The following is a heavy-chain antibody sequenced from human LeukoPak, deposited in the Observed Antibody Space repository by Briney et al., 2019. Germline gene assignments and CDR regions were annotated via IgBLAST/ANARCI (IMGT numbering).Heavy chain of an antibody. CDR2: ISNSSSYI. CDR3: ARDLIDTAMVLYYFDY. J-gene: IGHJ4*02. V-gene: IGHV3-21*01. CDR1: GFTFSSYS. D-gene: IGHD5-18*01. Sequence: GGSLRLSCAASGFTFSSYSMNWVRQAPGKGLEWVSSISNSSSYIYYADSVKGRFTISRDNAKNSLYLQMNSLRAEDTAVYYCARDLIDTAMVLYYFDYWGQGTLVTVSS.